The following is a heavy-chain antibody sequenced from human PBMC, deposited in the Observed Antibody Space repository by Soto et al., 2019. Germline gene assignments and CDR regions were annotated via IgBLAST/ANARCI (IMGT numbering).Heavy chain of an antibody. Sequence: EVQLLESGGGLVQPGGSLRLSCAASGFTFSSYAMSWVRQAPGKGLEWVSTISSSGGSTFNADSVQGRFTMSRDNSKNTLYLQMNSLRAEDTAVYYCAKPLAMTTVRYYFDYWGQGTLVTVSS. V-gene: IGHV3-23*01. CDR2: ISSSGGST. CDR1: GFTFSSYA. D-gene: IGHD4-17*01. J-gene: IGHJ4*02. CDR3: AKPLAMTTVRYYFDY.